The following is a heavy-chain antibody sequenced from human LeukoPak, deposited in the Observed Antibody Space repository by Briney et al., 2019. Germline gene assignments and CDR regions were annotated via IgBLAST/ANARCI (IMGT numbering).Heavy chain of an antibody. V-gene: IGHV3-33*01. Sequence: PGGSLRLSCAASGFTFSSYGMHWVRQAPGKGLEWVAVIRYDESTIYYADSVKGRFTISRDNSKNTLYLQMNSLRAEDTAVYYCAREFTMVDYWGQGTLVTVSS. CDR3: AREFTMVDY. CDR2: IRYDESTI. D-gene: IGHD3-10*01. J-gene: IGHJ4*02. CDR1: GFTFSSYG.